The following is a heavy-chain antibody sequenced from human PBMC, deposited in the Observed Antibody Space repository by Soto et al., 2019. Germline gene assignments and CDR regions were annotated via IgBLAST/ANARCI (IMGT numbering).Heavy chain of an antibody. V-gene: IGHV3-23*01. CDR3: AKALSDSSGYYPVDY. CDR1: GFTFSSYA. CDR2: ISGSGGST. Sequence: GGSLRLSCAASGFTFSSYAMSWVRQAPGKGLEWVSAISGSGGSTYYADSVKGRFTISRDNSKNTLYLQMNSLRAEDTAVYYCAKALSDSSGYYPVDYWGQGTLVTVSS. J-gene: IGHJ4*02. D-gene: IGHD3-22*01.